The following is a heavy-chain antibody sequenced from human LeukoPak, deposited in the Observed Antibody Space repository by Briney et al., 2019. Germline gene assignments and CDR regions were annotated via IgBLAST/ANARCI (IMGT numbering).Heavy chain of an antibody. Sequence: ASVKVSCKASGYTFTSYGISWVRQAPGQGLEWMGWISAYNGNTNYAQKLQGRVTITADESTSTAYMELSSLRSEDTAVYYCARERGVGDYGGYFDYWGQGTLVTVSS. J-gene: IGHJ4*02. V-gene: IGHV1-18*01. D-gene: IGHD4-23*01. CDR2: ISAYNGNT. CDR1: GYTFTSYG. CDR3: ARERGVGDYGGYFDY.